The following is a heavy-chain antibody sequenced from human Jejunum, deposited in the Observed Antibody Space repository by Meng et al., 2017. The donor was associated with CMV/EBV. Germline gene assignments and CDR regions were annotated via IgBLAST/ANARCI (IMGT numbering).Heavy chain of an antibody. CDR1: GGSIISGDRY. V-gene: IGHV4-30-4*01. D-gene: IGHD6-25*01. Sequence: VAGGSIISGDRYWTWIRQSPGKGLEWIGNVYYSGTTSYNRSLKSRVTISVDTSKNQFSLKLASVIAADTAVYYCVLMIPADTNYFDPWGQGTLVTVSS. CDR2: VYYSGTT. J-gene: IGHJ5*02. CDR3: VLMIPADTNYFDP.